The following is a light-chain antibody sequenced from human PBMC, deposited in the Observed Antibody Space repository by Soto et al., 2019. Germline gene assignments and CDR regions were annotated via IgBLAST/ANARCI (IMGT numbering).Light chain of an antibody. CDR2: DAS. CDR1: QSVSSN. V-gene: IGKV3-20*01. J-gene: IGKJ1*01. Sequence: EIVLTQSPATLSVSPGERATLSCRASQSVSSNLAWYQHKPGQAPRLLIYDASSRATGIPDRFSGSGSGTDFTLTISRLEPEDFAVYYCQQYGSSPRTLGQGTKVDIK. CDR3: QQYGSSPRT.